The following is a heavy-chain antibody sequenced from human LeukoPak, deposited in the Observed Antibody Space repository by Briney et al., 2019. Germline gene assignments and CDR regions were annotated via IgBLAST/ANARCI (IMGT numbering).Heavy chain of an antibody. J-gene: IGHJ4*02. D-gene: IGHD2-2*01. V-gene: IGHV3-74*01. CDR1: GFTFSSYS. CDR2: INSDGSST. Sequence: QPGGSLRLSCAASGFTFSSYSMHWVRQAPGKGLVWVSRINSDGSSTSYADSVKGRFTISRDNAKNTLYLQMNSLRAEDTAVYYCARLSSTSCLDYWGQGTLVTVSS. CDR3: ARLSSTSCLDY.